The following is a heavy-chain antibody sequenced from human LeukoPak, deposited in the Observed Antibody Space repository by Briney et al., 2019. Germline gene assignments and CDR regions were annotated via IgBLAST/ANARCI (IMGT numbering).Heavy chain of an antibody. D-gene: IGHD2-2*01. CDR3: ARIVVVPAASHGMDV. CDR1: GFTFSSYS. CDR2: ISSSSSYI. V-gene: IGHV3-21*04. Sequence: GGSLRLSCAASGFTFSSYSMNWDRQAPGKGLEWVSSISSSSSYIYYADSVKGRFTISRDNAKNSLYLQMNSLRAEDTAVYYCARIVVVPAASHGMDVWGQGTTVTVSS. J-gene: IGHJ6*02.